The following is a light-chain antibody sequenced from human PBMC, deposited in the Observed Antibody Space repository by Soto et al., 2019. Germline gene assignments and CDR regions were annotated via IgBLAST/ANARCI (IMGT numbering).Light chain of an antibody. CDR1: QSINNF. Sequence: IQMTQSPPSLSASQGDRITINCRASQSINNFLHWYQKKPGKAPELLICAASTLQTGVPSRFRGSGSGTDFTLTISSLQPEDFATYYCQQAYSIPRSFGQGTQV. J-gene: IGKJ1*01. V-gene: IGKV1-39*01. CDR2: AAS. CDR3: QQAYSIPRS.